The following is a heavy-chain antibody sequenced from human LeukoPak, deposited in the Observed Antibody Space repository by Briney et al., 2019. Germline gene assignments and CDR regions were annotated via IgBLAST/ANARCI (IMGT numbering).Heavy chain of an antibody. CDR2: IKQDGSEK. J-gene: IGHJ6*03. CDR1: GFTFSSYW. CDR3: ARVKYDFWSGYRLYMDV. Sequence: PGGSLRLSCAASGFTFSSYWMSWVRQAPGKGLEWVANIKQDGSEKYYVDSVKGRFTISRDNAKNSLYLQMNSLRAEDTAVYYCARVKYDFWSGYRLYMDVWGKGTTVTVSS. D-gene: IGHD3-3*01. V-gene: IGHV3-7*01.